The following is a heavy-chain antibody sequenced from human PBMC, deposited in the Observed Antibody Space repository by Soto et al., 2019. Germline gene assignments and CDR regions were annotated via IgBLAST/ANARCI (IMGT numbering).Heavy chain of an antibody. J-gene: IGHJ4*02. CDR1: GYTFTSYG. V-gene: IGHV1-18*01. D-gene: IGHD2-2*01. Sequence: GASVKVSCKASGYTFTSYGISWVRQAPGQGLEWMGWISAYNGNTNYAQKLQGRVTMTTDTSTSTAYMELRSLRSDDTAVYYCARVGVVPAAMYYFDYWGQGTLVTVSS. CDR3: ARVGVVPAAMYYFDY. CDR2: ISAYNGNT.